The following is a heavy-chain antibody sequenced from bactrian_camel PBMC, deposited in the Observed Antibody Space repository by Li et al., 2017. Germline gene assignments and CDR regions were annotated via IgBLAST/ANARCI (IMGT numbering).Heavy chain of an antibody. CDR2: INSESGGST. V-gene: IGHV3S1*01. D-gene: IGHD2*01. Sequence: HVQLVESGGGLVQPGGSLRLSCATSGFIFSAYYMHWVRLAPKKGLEWVSSINSESGGSTYYADTVKGRFTISRDNAENTLYLQMSSLEAEDAAVYYCATGRLYTGSYYVRSYWGQGTQVTVS. CDR3: ATGRLYTGSYYVRSY. CDR1: GFIFSAYY. J-gene: IGHJ4*01.